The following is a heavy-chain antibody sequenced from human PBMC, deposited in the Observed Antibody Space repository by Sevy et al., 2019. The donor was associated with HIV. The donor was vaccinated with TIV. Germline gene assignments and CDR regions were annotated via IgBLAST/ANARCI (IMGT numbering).Heavy chain of an antibody. CDR3: ARDKLPPVMVTMVRGALSYYFDY. J-gene: IGHJ4*02. CDR1: GFTFSSYG. Sequence: GGSLRLSCAASGFTFSSYGMHWVRQAPGKGLEWVAVIWYDGSNKYYADSVKGRFTISRDNSKNTLYLKMNSLGAEDTVVYYCARDKLPPVMVTMVRGALSYYFDYWGQGTLVTVSS. D-gene: IGHD3-10*01. V-gene: IGHV3-33*01. CDR2: IWYDGSNK.